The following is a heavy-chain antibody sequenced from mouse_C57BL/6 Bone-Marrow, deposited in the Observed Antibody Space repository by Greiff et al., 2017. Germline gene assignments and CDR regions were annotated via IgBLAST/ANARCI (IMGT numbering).Heavy chain of an antibody. D-gene: IGHD2-4*01. CDR3: AREGYDYHYAMDY. Sequence: VHLQQPGTELVKPGASVKLSCKASGYTFTSYWMHWVKQRPGQGLEWIGNINPSNGGTNYNEKFKSKATLTVDKSSSTAYMQLSSLTSEDSAVYYCAREGYDYHYAMDYWGQGTSVTVSS. J-gene: IGHJ4*01. CDR2: INPSNGGT. V-gene: IGHV1-53*01. CDR1: GYTFTSYW.